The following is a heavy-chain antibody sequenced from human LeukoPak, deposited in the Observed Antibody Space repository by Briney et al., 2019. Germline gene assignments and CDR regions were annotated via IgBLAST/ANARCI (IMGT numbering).Heavy chain of an antibody. CDR2: ISYDGSDK. V-gene: IGHV3-30*18. CDR1: GFTFSSYG. D-gene: IGHD5-24*01. CDR3: AKVGGDNYNNSDY. Sequence: GGSLRPSCAASGFTFSSYGMHWVRQAPGKGLEWVAVISYDGSDKYYADSVKGRFTISRDNSKNTLYLQMNSLRAEDTAMYYCAKVGGDNYNNSDYWGQGTLVTVSS. J-gene: IGHJ4*02.